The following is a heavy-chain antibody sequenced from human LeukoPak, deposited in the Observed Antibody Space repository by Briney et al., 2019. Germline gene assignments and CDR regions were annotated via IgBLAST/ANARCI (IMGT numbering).Heavy chain of an antibody. CDR3: ARDVGYDSSGSYPYYFDY. CDR2: IKQDGGEK. V-gene: IGHV3-7*05. J-gene: IGHJ4*02. Sequence: PGGSLRLSCAASRFTFSSYWMTWVRHAPGKGLEWLTNIKQDGGEKQYVDSVQGRFTISRDNAKNSLYLQMNSLRAEDTAVYYCARDVGYDSSGSYPYYFDYWGLGTLVTVSS. CDR1: RFTFSSYW. D-gene: IGHD3-22*01.